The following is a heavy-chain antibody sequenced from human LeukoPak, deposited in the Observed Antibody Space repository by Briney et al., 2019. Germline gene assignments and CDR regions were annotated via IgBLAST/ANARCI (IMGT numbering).Heavy chain of an antibody. CDR3: ARDQSSSSAFDY. Sequence: SETLSLTCAVSGGSISSSNWWSWVRQPPGKGLEWIGEIYHSGSTNYNPSLKSRITISVDKSKNQFSLKLSSVTAADTAVYYCARDQSSSSAFDYWGQGTLVTVSS. J-gene: IGHJ4*02. CDR2: IYHSGST. CDR1: GGSISSSNW. V-gene: IGHV4-4*02. D-gene: IGHD6-6*01.